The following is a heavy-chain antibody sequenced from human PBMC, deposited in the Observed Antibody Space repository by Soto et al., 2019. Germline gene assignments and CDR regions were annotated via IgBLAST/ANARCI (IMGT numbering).Heavy chain of an antibody. CDR2: ISSSSSTI. V-gene: IGHV3-48*02. Sequence: GSLRLSCAASGFTFSSYSMNWVRQAPGKGLEWVSYISSSSSTIYYADSVKGRFTISRDNAKNSLYLQMNSLRDEDTAVYYCARGGYCSSTSCSNYYYGMDVWGQGTTVTVSS. J-gene: IGHJ6*02. CDR1: GFTFSSYS. D-gene: IGHD2-2*01. CDR3: ARGGYCSSTSCSNYYYGMDV.